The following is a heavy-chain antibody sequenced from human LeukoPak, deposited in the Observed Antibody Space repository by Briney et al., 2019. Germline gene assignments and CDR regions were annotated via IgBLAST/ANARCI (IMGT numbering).Heavy chain of an antibody. D-gene: IGHD2-21*02. CDR2: IYYSGDT. CDR1: SGSISSYY. Sequence: SETLSLTCTVSSGSISSYYWSWIRQPPGKGLEWIGYIYYSGDTNYNPSLKSRVTMSVDTSKNQFSLKLSSVTAADTAVYYCARDQGDILDYWGQGTLVTVSS. CDR3: ARDQGDILDY. J-gene: IGHJ4*02. V-gene: IGHV4-59*01.